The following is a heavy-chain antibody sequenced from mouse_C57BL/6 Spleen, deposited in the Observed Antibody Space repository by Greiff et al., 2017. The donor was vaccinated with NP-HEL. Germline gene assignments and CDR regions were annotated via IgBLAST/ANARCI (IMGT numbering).Heavy chain of an antibody. Sequence: EVMLVESGGGLVKPGGSLKLSCAASGFTFSSYAMSWVRQTPEKRLEWVATISDGGSYTYYPDNVKGRFTISRDNAKNNLYLQMSHLKSEDTAMYYCARKNSLYAMDYWGQGTSVTVSS. CDR1: GFTFSSYA. V-gene: IGHV5-4*03. J-gene: IGHJ4*01. CDR2: ISDGGSYT. D-gene: IGHD6-2*01. CDR3: ARKNSLYAMDY.